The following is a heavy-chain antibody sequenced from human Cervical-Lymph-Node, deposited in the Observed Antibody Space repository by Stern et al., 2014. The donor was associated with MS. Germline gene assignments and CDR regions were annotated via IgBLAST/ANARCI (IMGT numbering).Heavy chain of an antibody. V-gene: IGHV1-8*01. Sequence: VQLVESRDEVKKPGASVKVSCKASGYTLTSYDINWVRQATGQGIEWMGWMNPNSGNTGYAQKFQGKVTMTRNTSISTAYMELSSLRSEDTAVYYCAVWFGESLVRWGQGTLVTVSS. CDR2: MNPNSGNT. CDR3: AVWFGESLVR. D-gene: IGHD3-10*01. J-gene: IGHJ4*02. CDR1: GYTLTSYD.